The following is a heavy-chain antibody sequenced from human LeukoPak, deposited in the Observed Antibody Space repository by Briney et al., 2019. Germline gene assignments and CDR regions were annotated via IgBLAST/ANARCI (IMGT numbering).Heavy chain of an antibody. Sequence: GGSLRLSCAASGFTFSSYAMSWVRQAPGKGLEWVSAISGSGGSTYYADSVKGRFTISRDNSKNTLYLQMNSLRAEDTAVYYCARDRGEVAATYDAFDIWGQGTMVTVSS. V-gene: IGHV3-23*01. CDR1: GFTFSSYA. J-gene: IGHJ3*02. CDR3: ARDRGEVAATYDAFDI. CDR2: ISGSGGST. D-gene: IGHD2-15*01.